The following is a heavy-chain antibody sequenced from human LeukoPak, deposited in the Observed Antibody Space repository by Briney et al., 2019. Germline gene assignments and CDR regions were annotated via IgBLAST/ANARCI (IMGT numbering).Heavy chain of an antibody. J-gene: IGHJ6*02. CDR3: ARRSYYYDSSGRAYYGMDV. Sequence: SETLSLTCTVSGGSISSYYWSWIRQPPGKGLEWIGYIYYSGSTNYDPSLKSRVTISVDTSKNQFSLKLSSVTAADTAVYYCARRSYYYDSSGRAYYGMDVWGQGTTVTVSS. D-gene: IGHD3-22*01. V-gene: IGHV4-59*08. CDR1: GGSISSYY. CDR2: IYYSGST.